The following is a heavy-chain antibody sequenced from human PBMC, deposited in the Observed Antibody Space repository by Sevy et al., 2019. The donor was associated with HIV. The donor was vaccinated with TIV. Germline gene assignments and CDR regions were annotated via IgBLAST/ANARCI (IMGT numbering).Heavy chain of an antibody. CDR3: VRIRFQTGAFDS. J-gene: IGHJ4*02. CDR2: IDPISGGT. D-gene: IGHD7-27*01. CDR1: GYTFTGHY. Sequence: ASVKVSCKASGYTFTGHYLHWVRQAPGQRLEWMGWIDPISGGTKHAQNFKGRVTMARDTSISTAYMELSSLRFDDTAMYYCVRIRFQTGAFDSWGQGTLVTVSS. V-gene: IGHV1-2*02.